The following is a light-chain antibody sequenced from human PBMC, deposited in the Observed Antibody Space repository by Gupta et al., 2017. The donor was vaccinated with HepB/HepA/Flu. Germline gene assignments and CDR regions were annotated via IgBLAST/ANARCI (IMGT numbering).Light chain of an antibody. V-gene: IGLV1-40*01. J-gene: IGLJ2*01. Sequence: QSVLTQPPSVSGAPGQRVTISCPGSSSNIGAGYDVHWYQQLPGTAPKLLIYGNSNRPSGDPDRFSGSKSGTSASLAITGLQAEDEADYYCQSYDSSLSGSVFGGGTKLTVL. CDR3: QSYDSSLSGSV. CDR1: SSNIGAGYD. CDR2: GNS.